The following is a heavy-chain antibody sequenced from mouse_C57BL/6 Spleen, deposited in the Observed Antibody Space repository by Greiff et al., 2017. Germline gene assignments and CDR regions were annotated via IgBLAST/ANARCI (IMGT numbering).Heavy chain of an antibody. CDR2: IDPSDSAT. Sequence: VQLQQPGAELVRPGSSVKLSCKASGYTFTSYWMHWVKQRPIQGLEWLGNIDPSDSATHYNQKFKDKATLTVDKAYSTAYMQLSSLTSEASAVYYFARWAYYSDVYAMDYWGQGTPVTVSA. CDR3: ARWAYYSDVYAMDY. V-gene: IGHV1-52*01. D-gene: IGHD2-12*01. J-gene: IGHJ4*01. CDR1: GYTFTSYW.